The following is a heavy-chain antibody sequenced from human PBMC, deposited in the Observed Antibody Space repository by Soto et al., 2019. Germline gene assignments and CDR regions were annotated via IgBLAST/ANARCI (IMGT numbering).Heavy chain of an antibody. V-gene: IGHV3-72*01. J-gene: IGHJ4*02. D-gene: IGHD2-21*01. CDR1: GFTFSDHY. Sequence: EVQLVESGGGLVQPGGSLRLSWAASGFTFSDHYMDWVRQAPGKGLEWVGRTRNEANSYTTEYAASVRGRFTISRDDSKNSLYLQMNSLKTEDTAVYYCATYSQDYWGQGTLVTVSS. CDR3: ATYSQDY. CDR2: TRNEANSYTT.